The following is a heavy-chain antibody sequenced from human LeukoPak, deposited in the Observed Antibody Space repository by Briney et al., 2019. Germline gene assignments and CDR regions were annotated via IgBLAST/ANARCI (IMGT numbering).Heavy chain of an antibody. D-gene: IGHD4-17*01. CDR1: GFTFSTYG. CDR3: AKDSRIYGDYGSYYFDS. V-gene: IGHV3-30*02. Sequence: PGGSLRLSCAASGFTFSTYGMHWVRQAPAKGLELVAFILYDGNNKYYADSVKGRFTISRDNSKNTLYLQMNSLRAEDTAVYYCAKDSRIYGDYGSYYFDSWGQGTLVTVSS. CDR2: ILYDGNNK. J-gene: IGHJ4*02.